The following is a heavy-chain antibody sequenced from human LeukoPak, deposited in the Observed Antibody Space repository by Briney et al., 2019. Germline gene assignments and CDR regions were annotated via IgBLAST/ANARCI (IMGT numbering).Heavy chain of an antibody. CDR3: ARGAYSSGWYYYYYMDV. Sequence: PSETLSLTCTVSGGSMSSYYWNWIRQPPGKGLEWIGYIYDNGSTNYNPSLKSRVTISVDTSKNQFSLKLSSVTAADTAVYYCARGAYSSGWYYYYYMDVWGKGTTVTISS. D-gene: IGHD6-19*01. CDR1: GGSMSSYY. V-gene: IGHV4-59*01. J-gene: IGHJ6*03. CDR2: IYDNGST.